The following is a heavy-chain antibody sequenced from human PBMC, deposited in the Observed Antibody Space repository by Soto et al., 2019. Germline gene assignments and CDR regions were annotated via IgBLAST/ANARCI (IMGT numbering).Heavy chain of an antibody. CDR3: AKALPAEDYGGNYGRSSSYYYCMDV. D-gene: IGHD4-17*01. CDR2: ISSSSSTI. J-gene: IGHJ6*04. V-gene: IGHV3-48*01. CDR1: GFTFSSYS. Sequence: GGSLRLSCAASGFTFSSYSMNWVRQAPGKGLEWVSYISSSSSTIYYADSVKGRFTISRDNAKNSLYLQMNSLRAEDTAVYYCAKALPAEDYGGNYGRSSSYYYCMDVWGKGTTVTVSS.